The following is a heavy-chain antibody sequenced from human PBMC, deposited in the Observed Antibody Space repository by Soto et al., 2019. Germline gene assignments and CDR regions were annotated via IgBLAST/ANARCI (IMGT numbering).Heavy chain of an antibody. V-gene: IGHV1-69*01. J-gene: IGHJ6*02. D-gene: IGHD3-10*01. Sequence: QVQVVQSGVEVRRPGSSVKVSCKASGDTFKNCVISWVRQAPGQGLEWMGGIIPLFGTTDFAQRFQGRLTITTDESSNTAYKELSRLRSEDTATYYCAAELGFGKLSVVWGQGTTVIVSS. CDR3: AAELGFGKLSVV. CDR1: GDTFKNCV. CDR2: IIPLFGTT.